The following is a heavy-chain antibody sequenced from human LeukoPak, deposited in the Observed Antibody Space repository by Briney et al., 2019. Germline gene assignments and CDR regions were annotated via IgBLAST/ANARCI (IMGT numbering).Heavy chain of an antibody. CDR1: GFTFSSYW. CDR2: INTDGSST. CDR3: ARAPNGYCSSTSCFTNWYFDL. V-gene: IGHV3-74*01. D-gene: IGHD2-2*03. Sequence: GGSLRLSCAASGFTFSSYWMYWVRQAPGKGLVWVSRINTDGSSTSYADSVKGRFTISRDNAKNTLYLQMNSLRAEDTAVYYCARAPNGYCSSTSCFTNWYFDLWGRGTLVTVSS. J-gene: IGHJ2*01.